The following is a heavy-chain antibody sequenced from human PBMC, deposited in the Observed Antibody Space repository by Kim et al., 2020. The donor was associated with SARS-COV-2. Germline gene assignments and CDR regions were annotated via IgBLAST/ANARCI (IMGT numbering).Heavy chain of an antibody. Sequence: ASVKVSCKASGYTFTSYYMHWVRQAPGQGLEWMGIINPSGGSTSYAQKFQGRVTMTRDTSTSTVYMELSSLSSEDTAVYYCARAYYDFWSGYGTYFDYWGQGTLVTVSS. J-gene: IGHJ4*02. CDR3: ARAYYDFWSGYGTYFDY. V-gene: IGHV1-46*01. D-gene: IGHD3-3*01. CDR1: GYTFTSYY. CDR2: INPSGGST.